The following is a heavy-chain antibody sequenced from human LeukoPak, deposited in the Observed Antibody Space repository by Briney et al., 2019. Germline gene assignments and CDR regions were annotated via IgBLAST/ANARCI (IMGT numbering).Heavy chain of an antibody. D-gene: IGHD3-22*01. J-gene: IGHJ3*02. Sequence: ASVKVSCKASGYTFTSYGISWVRQAPGQGLEWMGWISAYNGNTNYAQKLRGRVTMTTDTSTSTAYMELRSLRSDDTAVYYCATSPTYYYDSSGYSAFDIWGQGTMVTVSS. V-gene: IGHV1-18*01. CDR2: ISAYNGNT. CDR1: GYTFTSYG. CDR3: ATSPTYYYDSSGYSAFDI.